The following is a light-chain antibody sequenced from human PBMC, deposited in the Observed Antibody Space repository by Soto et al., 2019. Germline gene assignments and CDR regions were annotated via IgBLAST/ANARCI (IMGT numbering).Light chain of an antibody. CDR3: SSYTSSSTLLDV. CDR2: DVS. CDR1: SSDVGGYNY. Sequence: QSALTQPASVSGSPGQSITISCTGTSSDVGGYNYVSWYQQHPGKAPKLMIYDVSNRPSGVSNRFSGSKSGNTASLTISGLQAEDEADYYCSSYTSSSTLLDVFCTGSKLTVL. J-gene: IGLJ1*01. V-gene: IGLV2-14*01.